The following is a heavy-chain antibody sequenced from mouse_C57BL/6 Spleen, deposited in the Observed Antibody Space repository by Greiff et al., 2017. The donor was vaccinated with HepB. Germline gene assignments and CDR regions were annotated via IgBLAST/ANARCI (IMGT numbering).Heavy chain of an antibody. CDR3: ASRTGGYFDY. J-gene: IGHJ2*01. Sequence: QVQLKESGPELVKPGASVKISCKASGYAFSSSWMNWVKQRPGKGLEWIGRIYPGDGDTNYNGKFKGKATLTADKSSSTAYMQLSSLTSEDSAVYVCASRTGGYFDYWGQGTTLTVSS. CDR1: GYAFSSSW. D-gene: IGHD1-1*02. V-gene: IGHV1-82*01. CDR2: IYPGDGDT.